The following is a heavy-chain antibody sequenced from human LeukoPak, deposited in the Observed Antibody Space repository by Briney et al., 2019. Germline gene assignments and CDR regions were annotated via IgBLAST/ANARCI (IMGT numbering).Heavy chain of an antibody. CDR1: GGTFSSYA. Sequence: ASVKVSCKASGGTFSSYAISWVRQAPGQGLEWMGGIIPIFDTANYAQKFQGRVTITTDESTSTAYMELSSMISEDTAVYYCARAISSGTPDIVATTIGDYFDYWGQGTLVTVSS. D-gene: IGHD5-12*01. CDR2: IIPIFDTA. V-gene: IGHV1-69*05. CDR3: ARAISSGTPDIVATTIGDYFDY. J-gene: IGHJ4*02.